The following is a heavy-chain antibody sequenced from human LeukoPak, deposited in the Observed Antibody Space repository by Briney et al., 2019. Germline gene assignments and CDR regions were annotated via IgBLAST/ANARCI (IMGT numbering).Heavy chain of an antibody. CDR2: INPNSGST. V-gene: IGHV1-2*02. CDR3: ARSKIQYLVKASADY. Sequence: ASVKVSCKASRYTFTDYHIYWVRQAPGQGLECMRWINPNSGSTNSAQKFQGRVTMTRDTSISTVYMELSRLRSDDTAVYYCARSKIQYLVKASADYWGQGTLVTVSS. J-gene: IGHJ4*02. CDR1: RYTFTDYH. D-gene: IGHD1-26*01.